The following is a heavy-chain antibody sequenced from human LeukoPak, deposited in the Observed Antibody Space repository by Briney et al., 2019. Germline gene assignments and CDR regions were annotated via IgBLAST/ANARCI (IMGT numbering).Heavy chain of an antibody. V-gene: IGHV3-74*01. J-gene: IGHJ3*02. CDR2: INNDGGGT. CDR3: ARGGPDHAFDI. D-gene: IGHD1-14*01. Sequence: PGGSLRLSCAASGFTFGSYWMYWVRQPPGKGLMYVSRINNDGGGTTYTDSVKGRFTISRDNDKSGVSLQMNRLRVEDTAMYYCARGGPDHAFDIWGQGTMVTVSS. CDR1: GFTFGSYW.